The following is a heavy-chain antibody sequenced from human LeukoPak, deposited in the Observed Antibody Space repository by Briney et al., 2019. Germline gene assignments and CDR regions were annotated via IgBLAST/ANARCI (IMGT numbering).Heavy chain of an antibody. CDR3: ARETWELTYYDFWSGYRRDYYYYYMDV. J-gene: IGHJ6*03. V-gene: IGHV4-39*01. D-gene: IGHD3-3*01. CDR2: IYYSGST. CDR1: GGSISSSSYY. Sequence: PSETLSLTCTVSGGSISSSSYYWGWLRQPPGRGLEWIGSIYYSGSTYYNPSLKSRVTISVDTSKNQFSLKLSSVTAADTAVYYCARETWELTYYDFWSGYRRDYYYYYMDVWGKGTTVTVSS.